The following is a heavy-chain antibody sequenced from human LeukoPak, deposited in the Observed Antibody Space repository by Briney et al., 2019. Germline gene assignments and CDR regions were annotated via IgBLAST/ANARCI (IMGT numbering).Heavy chain of an antibody. CDR2: IDYDGSHI. J-gene: IGHJ4*02. D-gene: IGHD3-10*02. V-gene: IGHV3-21*01. CDR3: ARDPERYLRTGHYDY. Sequence: GRSLRLSCAGSGFTFSTSAMNWVRQLPGKGLEWVSSIDYDGSHIYYSASVKGRFSISRDNARDSVYLQMDSLRAEDTAVYYCARDPERYLRTGHYDYWGQGTLVIVSS. CDR1: GFTFSTSA.